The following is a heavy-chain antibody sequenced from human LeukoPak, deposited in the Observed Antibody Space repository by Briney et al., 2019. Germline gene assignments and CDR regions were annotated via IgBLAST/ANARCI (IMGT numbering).Heavy chain of an antibody. Sequence: GGSLRLSCAASGFTFSSYGMHWVRQAPGKGLEWVAVIWYDGSNKYYADSVKGRFTLSRDNSKNTLYLQMNTLRVEDTAVYYCARQTDYTHDYWGQGTQVTVSS. CDR2: IWYDGSNK. CDR3: ARQTDYTHDY. D-gene: IGHD3-16*01. CDR1: GFTFSSYG. J-gene: IGHJ4*02. V-gene: IGHV3-33*01.